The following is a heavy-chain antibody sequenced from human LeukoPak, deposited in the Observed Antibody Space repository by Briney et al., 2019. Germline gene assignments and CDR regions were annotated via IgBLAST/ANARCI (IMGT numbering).Heavy chain of an antibody. J-gene: IGHJ4*02. Sequence: SETLSLTCAVYGGSFSGYYWSWIRQPPGKGLEWIGEINHSGSTNHNPSLKSRVTISVDTSKNQFSLKLSSVTAADTAVYYCARNRHFDYWGQGTLVTVSS. D-gene: IGHD1-14*01. CDR3: ARNRHFDY. CDR1: GGSFSGYY. CDR2: INHSGST. V-gene: IGHV4-34*01.